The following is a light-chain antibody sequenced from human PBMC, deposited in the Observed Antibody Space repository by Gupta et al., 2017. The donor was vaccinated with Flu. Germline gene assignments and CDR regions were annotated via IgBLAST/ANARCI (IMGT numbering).Light chain of an antibody. CDR2: GAS. Sequence: EIVLTQSPGTLSLSPGERATLSCRASQSVSSSYLAWYQQKPGQAPRLLIYGASSRATGIPDRFSGSGSGTXFTLTIXRLEPEDFAVYYCQQYGSSFNSFGXATKLEIK. J-gene: IGKJ2*03. CDR3: QQYGSSFNS. V-gene: IGKV3-20*01. CDR1: QSVSSSY.